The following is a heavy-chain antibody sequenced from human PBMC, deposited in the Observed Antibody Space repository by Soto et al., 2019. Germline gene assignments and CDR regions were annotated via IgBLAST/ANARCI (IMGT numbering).Heavy chain of an antibody. Sequence: GASVKVSCKASGYTFTSYGISWVRQAPGQGLEWMGWISAYNGNTNYAQKLQGRVTMTTDTSTSTAYKVLRSPRSDDTSVYYCVRDSKVVASKFRIDVRGQGTTVTVSS. D-gene: IGHD2-15*01. CDR2: ISAYNGNT. J-gene: IGHJ6*02. CDR1: GYTFTSYG. V-gene: IGHV1-18*01. CDR3: VRDSKVVASKFRIDV.